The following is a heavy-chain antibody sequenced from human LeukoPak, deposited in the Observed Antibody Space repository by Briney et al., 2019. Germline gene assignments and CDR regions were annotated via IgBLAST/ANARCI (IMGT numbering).Heavy chain of an antibody. V-gene: IGHV4-34*01. J-gene: IGHJ3*02. CDR3: ARAPLGDSGRLVDAFDI. CDR1: GGSFSGYY. CDR2: INHSGST. Sequence: SETLSLTCAVYGGSFSGYYWSWIRQPPGKGLEWIGEINHSGSTNYNPSLKSRVTISVDTSKNQFSLKLSSVTAADTAVYYCARAPLGDSGRLVDAFDIWGQGTMVTVSS. D-gene: IGHD1-26*01.